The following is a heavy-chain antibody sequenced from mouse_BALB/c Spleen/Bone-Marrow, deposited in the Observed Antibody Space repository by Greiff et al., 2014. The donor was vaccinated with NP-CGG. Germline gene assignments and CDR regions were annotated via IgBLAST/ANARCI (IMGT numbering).Heavy chain of an antibody. V-gene: IGHV5-17*02. J-gene: IGHJ1*01. CDR1: GFTFSSFG. Sequence: EVQVVESGGGLVQPGGSRKLSCAASGFTFSSFGMHWIRQAPEKGLEWVAYINGGSNTIYYADTVKGRFTISRDNPKNTLFLQKTSLRSEDAAMYFCARGTTALRYFDVWGAGTTVTVSS. CDR3: ARGTTALRYFDV. D-gene: IGHD1-2*01. CDR2: INGGSNTI.